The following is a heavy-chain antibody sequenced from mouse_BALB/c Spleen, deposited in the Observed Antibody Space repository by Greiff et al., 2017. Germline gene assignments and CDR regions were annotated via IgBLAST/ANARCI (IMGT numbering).Heavy chain of an antibody. CDR2: IIPGSGGT. Sequence: QVQLQQSGAELVRPGTSVKVSCKASGYAFTTYLIEWVKQRPGQGLEWIGVIIPGSGGTNYNEKFKGKATVTADKSSSTDYMQLSSLTSDDSAVYFCERAYDDGMDDWGQGTSVTVAA. D-gene: IGHD2-3*01. V-gene: IGHV1-54*01. J-gene: IGHJ4*01. CDR3: ERAYDDGMDD. CDR1: GYAFTTYL.